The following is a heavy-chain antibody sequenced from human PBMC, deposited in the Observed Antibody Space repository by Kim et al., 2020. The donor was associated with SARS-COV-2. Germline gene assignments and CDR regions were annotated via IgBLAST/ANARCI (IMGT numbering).Heavy chain of an antibody. D-gene: IGHD5-18*01. CDR3: ERDHDHGYSYGFASSGMDV. J-gene: IGHJ6*02. Sequence: GGSLRLSCAASGFTFSSYEMNWVRQAPGKGLEWVSYISSSGSTIYYADSVMGRFTISRDNAKNSLYLQMNSLRAEDTAVYYCERDHDHGYSYGFASSGMDVWGQGTTVTVSS. V-gene: IGHV3-48*03. CDR1: GFTFSSYE. CDR2: ISSSGSTI.